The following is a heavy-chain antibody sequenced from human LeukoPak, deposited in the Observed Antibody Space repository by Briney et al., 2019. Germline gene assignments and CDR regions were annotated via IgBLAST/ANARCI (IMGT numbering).Heavy chain of an antibody. CDR3: ARSFLSIAAAATDY. CDR2: ISCSSSYI. CDR1: GFTFSSYS. J-gene: IGHJ4*02. V-gene: IGHV3-21*01. D-gene: IGHD6-13*01. Sequence: GGSLRLSCAASGFTFSSYSMNWVRQAPGKGLEWVSSISCSSSYIYYADSVKGRFTISRDNAKNSLYLQMNSLRAEDTAVYYCARSFLSIAAAATDYWGQGTLVTVSS.